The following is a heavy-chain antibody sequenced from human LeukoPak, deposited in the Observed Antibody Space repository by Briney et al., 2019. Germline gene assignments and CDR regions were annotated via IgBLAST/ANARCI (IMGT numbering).Heavy chain of an antibody. Sequence: GGSLRLSCAASGFTFSSYAMSWVRQAPGKGLEWVSAISGSGGSTYYADSVKGRFTISRDNSKNTLYLQMNSLRAEDTAAYYCAKDLRVAAVAGTRGWFDPWGQGTLVTVSS. CDR2: ISGSGGST. J-gene: IGHJ5*02. CDR1: GFTFSSYA. CDR3: AKDLRVAAVAGTRGWFDP. V-gene: IGHV3-23*01. D-gene: IGHD6-19*01.